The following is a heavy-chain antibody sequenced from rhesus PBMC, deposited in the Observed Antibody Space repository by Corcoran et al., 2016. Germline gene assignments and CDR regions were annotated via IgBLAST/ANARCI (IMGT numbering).Heavy chain of an antibody. CDR1: GGSIRNTNW. Sequence: QVQLQESGQAVVNPSGTVSLTCTVSGGSIRNTNWWTWIRQSPGKGLEWIGGVYGIGGSTENNPSLKSRRNISIDTSKSQFTLKLNAVTAADTAVYYCTHQPPRARQLDYWGPGILVTVSS. J-gene: IGHJ4*01. D-gene: IGHD6-25*01. CDR3: THQPPRARQLDY. CDR2: VYGIGGST. V-gene: IGHV4-93*02.